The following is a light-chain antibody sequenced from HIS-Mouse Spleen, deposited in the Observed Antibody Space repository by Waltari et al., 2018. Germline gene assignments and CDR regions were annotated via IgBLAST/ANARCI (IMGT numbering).Light chain of an antibody. CDR2: GNS. J-gene: IGLJ1*01. Sequence: QSVLTQPPPVSGAPGQRVTIPCTGSSSNIGAGYDGHCSQQLPGPAPKLLIYGNSNRPSGVPDRFSGSKSGTSASLAITGLQAEDEADYYCQSYDSSLSAHYVFGTGTKVTVL. CDR3: QSYDSSLSAHYV. CDR1: SSNIGAGYD. V-gene: IGLV1-40*01.